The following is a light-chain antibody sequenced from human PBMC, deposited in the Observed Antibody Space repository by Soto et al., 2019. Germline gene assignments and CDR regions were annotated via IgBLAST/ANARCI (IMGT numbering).Light chain of an antibody. CDR2: HTS. CDR1: QSVCGS. J-gene: IGKJ1*01. Sequence: ETVLTQSPGTLALSPGERATLSCRASQSVCGSLAWYQQRPGQAPRLLVYHTSNRATGIPDRFSASGSGTDFTLTISRLEPEDFAVYYCKQYDNWWKFGQGTKVDIK. V-gene: IGKV3-20*01. CDR3: KQYDNWWK.